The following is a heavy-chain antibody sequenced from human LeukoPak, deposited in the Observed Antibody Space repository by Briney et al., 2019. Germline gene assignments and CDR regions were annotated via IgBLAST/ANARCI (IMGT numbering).Heavy chain of an antibody. V-gene: IGHV4-34*01. CDR3: ARVVSNYYGSGSYFRGYNWFDP. J-gene: IGHJ5*02. D-gene: IGHD3-10*01. Sequence: SETLSLTCAVYGGSFSGYYWSWIRQPPGKGLEWIGEINHSGSTNYNPSLKSRVTISVDTSKNQFSLKLSSVTAADTAVYYCARVVSNYYGSGSYFRGYNWFDPWGQGTLVTVSS. CDR1: GGSFSGYY. CDR2: INHSGST.